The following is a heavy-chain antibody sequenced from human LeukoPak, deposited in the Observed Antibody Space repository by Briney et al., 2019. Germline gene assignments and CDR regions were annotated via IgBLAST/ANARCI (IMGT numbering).Heavy chain of an antibody. Sequence: SQTLSLTCAISGDSVSSNNAAWHGITQSPSRGLEWLGRTYYRSKWYYDYAVSVKSRVTINPDTSKNHFSLQLNSVAPEDTAVYFCAREDRLAFVVWGQGTMVTVSS. J-gene: IGHJ3*01. CDR1: GDSVSSNNAA. D-gene: IGHD5-12*01. CDR2: TYYRSKWYY. V-gene: IGHV6-1*01. CDR3: AREDRLAFVV.